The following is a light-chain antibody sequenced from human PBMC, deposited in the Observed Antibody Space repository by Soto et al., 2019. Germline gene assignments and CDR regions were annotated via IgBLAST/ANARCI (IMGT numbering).Light chain of an antibody. CDR3: SSYTSSTPYVV. Sequence: QSALTQPASVSGSPGQSITISCTGTSSDVGGYSYVSWYQQRPGKAPKLMIYEVSNRPSGVSNRFSGSKSGNTASLTISGLQAEDEADYYCSSYTSSTPYVVFGGGTKVTVL. V-gene: IGLV2-14*01. CDR1: SSDVGGYSY. CDR2: EVS. J-gene: IGLJ2*01.